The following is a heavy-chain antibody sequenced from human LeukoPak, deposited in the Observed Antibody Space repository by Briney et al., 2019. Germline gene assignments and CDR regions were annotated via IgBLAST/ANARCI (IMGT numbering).Heavy chain of an antibody. CDR2: ISAYNGNT. J-gene: IGHJ5*02. CDR3: ARDPGRSITIFGVAILT. D-gene: IGHD3-3*01. V-gene: IGHV1-18*01. Sequence: GASVKVSCKASGYTFTCYGISWVRQAPGQGLEWMGWISAYNGNTNYAQKLQGRVTMTTDTSTSTAYMELRNLRSDDTAVYYCARDPGRSITIFGVAILTWGQGTLVTVSS. CDR1: GYTFTCYG.